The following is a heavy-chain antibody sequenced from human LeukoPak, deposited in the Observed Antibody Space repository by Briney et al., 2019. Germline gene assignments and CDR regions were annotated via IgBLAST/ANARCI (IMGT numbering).Heavy chain of an antibody. Sequence: GRSLRLSCAASVLTFSSYGMHWVRQAPSKGLEWVAFIRYDGSNKYYADSVKGRFTISRHNSKNTLYLQMNSLRAEDTAVYYCAKESRPGIAVAIIDYWGQGTLVTVSS. CDR2: IRYDGSNK. CDR1: VLTFSSYG. CDR3: AKESRPGIAVAIIDY. D-gene: IGHD6-19*01. J-gene: IGHJ4*02. V-gene: IGHV3-30*02.